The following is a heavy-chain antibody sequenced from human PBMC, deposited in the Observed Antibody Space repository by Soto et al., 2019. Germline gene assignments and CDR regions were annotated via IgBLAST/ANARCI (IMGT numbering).Heavy chain of an antibody. Sequence: GGSLRLSCAASGFTFSSYAMSWVRQAPGKGLEWVSAISGSGGSTYYADSVKGRFTISRDNSKNTLYLQMNSLRAEDTAVYYCSKGHCSGGSCYLPIYYYYMDVWGKGTTVTVS. D-gene: IGHD2-15*01. CDR1: GFTFSSYA. J-gene: IGHJ6*03. CDR3: SKGHCSGGSCYLPIYYYYMDV. CDR2: ISGSGGST. V-gene: IGHV3-23*01.